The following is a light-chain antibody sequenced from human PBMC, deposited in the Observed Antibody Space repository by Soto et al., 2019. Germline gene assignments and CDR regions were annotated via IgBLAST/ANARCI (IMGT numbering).Light chain of an antibody. CDR2: EVS. V-gene: IGLV2-14*01. Sequence: QSALTQPASVSGSPGQSITISCTGTSSDVGGYSFVSWYQHHPGKAPKVMIYEVSNRPSGVSNRFSGSKSGDTASLTISGLQAEDEADYYCSSYTSFSTYVFGTGTKVTVL. J-gene: IGLJ1*01. CDR1: SSDVGGYSF. CDR3: SSYTSFSTYV.